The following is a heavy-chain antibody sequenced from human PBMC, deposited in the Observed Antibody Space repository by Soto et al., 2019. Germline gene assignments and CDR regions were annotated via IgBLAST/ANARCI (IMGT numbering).Heavy chain of an antibody. CDR2: IIPIFGTA. D-gene: IGHD3-3*01. J-gene: IGHJ6*02. CDR1: GGTFSSYA. Sequence: VASVKVSCKASGGTFSSYAISWVRQAPGQGLEWMGGIIPIFGTANYAQKFQGRVTITADESTSTAYMELSSLRSEDTAVYYCARDWSDGLEWLPHYGMDVWGQGTTVTVSS. CDR3: ARDWSDGLEWLPHYGMDV. V-gene: IGHV1-69*13.